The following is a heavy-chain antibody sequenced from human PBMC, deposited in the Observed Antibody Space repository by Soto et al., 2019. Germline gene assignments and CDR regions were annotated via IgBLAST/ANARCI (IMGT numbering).Heavy chain of an antibody. Sequence: QVRLVQSGAEVKKSGSSVKVSCMASGGTFSSYTVNWLRQAPGRGLEWMGRVIPVLTTTDYAQKFRGRVTNSADQSADAVYMELNRLSSEDTAIYYCARRRYCGYDCYHKHYYGMDVWGQGTTVTVAS. CDR2: VIPVLTTT. CDR1: GGTFSSYT. CDR3: ARRRYCGYDCYHKHYYGMDV. V-gene: IGHV1-69*08. D-gene: IGHD2-21*02. J-gene: IGHJ6*02.